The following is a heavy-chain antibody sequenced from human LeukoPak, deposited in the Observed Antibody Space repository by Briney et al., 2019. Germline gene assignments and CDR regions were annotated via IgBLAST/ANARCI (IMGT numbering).Heavy chain of an antibody. J-gene: IGHJ4*02. CDR3: ARETYCSGGSCYSWIDY. CDR1: GYTFTSYG. V-gene: IGHV1-8*02. D-gene: IGHD2-15*01. CDR2: MNPNSGNT. Sequence: ASVKVSCKASGYTFTSYGISWVRQATGQGLEWMGWMNPNSGNTGYAQKFQGRVTMTRNTSISTAYMELSSLRSEDTAVYYCARETYCSGGSCYSWIDYWGQGTLVTVSS.